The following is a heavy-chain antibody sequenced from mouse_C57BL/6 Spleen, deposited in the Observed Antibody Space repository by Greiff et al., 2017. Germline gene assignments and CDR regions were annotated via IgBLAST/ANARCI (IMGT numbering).Heavy chain of an antibody. CDR2: IDPSDSYT. CDR3: ARGYYGSSYRAMDY. CDR1: GYTFTSYW. Sequence: QVQLQQPGAELVRPGTSVKLSCKASGYTFTSYWMHWVKQRPGQGLEWIGVIDPSDSYTNYNQKFKGKATLTVDTSSSTAYMQLSSLTSEDSAVYYCARGYYGSSYRAMDYWGQGTSVTVSS. V-gene: IGHV1-59*01. D-gene: IGHD1-1*01. J-gene: IGHJ4*01.